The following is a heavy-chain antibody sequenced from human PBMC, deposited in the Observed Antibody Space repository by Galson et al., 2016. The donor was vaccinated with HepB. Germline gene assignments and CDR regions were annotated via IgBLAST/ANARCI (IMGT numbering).Heavy chain of an antibody. D-gene: IGHD6-6*01. CDR1: GFTFDDYG. CDR2: ISWNGGST. V-gene: IGHV3-20*01. Sequence: SLRLSCAASGFTFDDYGMSWVRQAPGKGLEWVSDISWNGGSTGYADSVKGRFTISRDNAKNSLYLQMNSLRAEDTALYHCARALGISSNRPLDFWGQGTLVTVSS. CDR3: ARALGISSNRPLDF. J-gene: IGHJ4*02.